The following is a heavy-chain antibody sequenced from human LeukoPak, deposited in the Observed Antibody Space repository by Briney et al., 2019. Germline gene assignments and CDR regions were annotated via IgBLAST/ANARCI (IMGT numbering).Heavy chain of an antibody. CDR2: ISGSGGLT. D-gene: IGHD3-16*02. CDR3: AKQILSVSVLFDY. J-gene: IGHJ4*02. Sequence: GGSLRLSCVASGITFSNYAMSWVRQAPGKGLEWVSGISGSGGLTYYADSVRGRFTISRDNLKNTLYVQMNSLRAEDAAVYYCAKQILSVSVLFDYWGQGTLVTVSS. CDR1: GITFSNYA. V-gene: IGHV3-23*01.